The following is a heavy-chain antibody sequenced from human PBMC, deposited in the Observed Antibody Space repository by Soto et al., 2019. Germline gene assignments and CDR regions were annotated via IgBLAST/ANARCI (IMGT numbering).Heavy chain of an antibody. CDR1: GFTFSIYT. J-gene: IGHJ4*02. CDR2: ISHDGTNK. CDR3: ARVSENRLVRQGFDY. D-gene: IGHD3-22*01. Sequence: QVQLVESGGDVVQPGRSLRLSCAASGFTFSIYTIHWVRQAPGKGLEWVAVISHDGTNKYYADSVKGRFTVSRDSSKNTLDMYMNSLRSEETAVYYCARVSENRLVRQGFDYWGRGTLVTVSS. V-gene: IGHV3-30-3*01.